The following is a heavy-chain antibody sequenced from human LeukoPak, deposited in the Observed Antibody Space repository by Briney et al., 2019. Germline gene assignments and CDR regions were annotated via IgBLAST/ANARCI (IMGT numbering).Heavy chain of an antibody. CDR3: ARLSYNWNTGY. V-gene: IGHV4-39*01. CDR2: IYYSGST. J-gene: IGHJ4*02. Sequence: SETLSLTCTVSGASITSYYWGWIRQPPGKGLEWIGSIYYSGSTYYSPSLNGRVTISVDTSKNQFSLKLTSVTAADTAVYYCARLSYNWNTGYWGQGTLVTVSS. D-gene: IGHD1/OR15-1a*01. CDR1: GASITSYY.